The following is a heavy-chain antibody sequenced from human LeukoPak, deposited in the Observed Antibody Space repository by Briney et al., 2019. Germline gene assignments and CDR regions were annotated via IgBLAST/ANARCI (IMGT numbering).Heavy chain of an antibody. CDR3: ARERSGATSS. V-gene: IGHV3-11*01. CDR2: ISSSGDTI. D-gene: IGHD1-26*01. CDR1: GFTFSDCY. J-gene: IGHJ5*02. Sequence: PGGSLRLSCAASGFTFSDCYMTWMRQAPGKGLEWVSYISSSGDTIYYADSVKRRFTISRDNAKNSLYLQMNSLRAEDTAVYYCARERSGATSSWGRGTLVTVSS.